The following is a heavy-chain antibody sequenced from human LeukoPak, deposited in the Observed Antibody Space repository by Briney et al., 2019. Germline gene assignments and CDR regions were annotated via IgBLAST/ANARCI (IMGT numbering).Heavy chain of an antibody. CDR1: GYSISSSNW. V-gene: IGHV4-28*03. CDR2: IYYSGST. Sequence: SDTLSLTCAVSGYSISSSNWWGWIRQPPGKGLEWIGYIYYSGSTYYNPSLKSRVTISVDRSKNQFSLKLSSVTAADTAVYYCARDGWSGCSGGSCYDWGQGTLVTVSS. J-gene: IGHJ4*02. D-gene: IGHD2-15*01. CDR3: ARDGWSGCSGGSCYD.